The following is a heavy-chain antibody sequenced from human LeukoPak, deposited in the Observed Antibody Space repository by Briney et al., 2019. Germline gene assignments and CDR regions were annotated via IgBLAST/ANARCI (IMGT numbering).Heavy chain of an antibody. J-gene: IGHJ3*02. V-gene: IGHV3-23*01. Sequence: GGSLRLSCAASGFTFSIYALSWVRQAPGRGLEWVSAISNSGDVTRYADSVKGRFTISRDNSKNTLFLQMNSLRADDTAVYYCAKREGRAFDIWGQRTMVTVSS. CDR3: AKREGRAFDI. CDR1: GFTFSIYA. D-gene: IGHD2-15*01. CDR2: ISNSGDVT.